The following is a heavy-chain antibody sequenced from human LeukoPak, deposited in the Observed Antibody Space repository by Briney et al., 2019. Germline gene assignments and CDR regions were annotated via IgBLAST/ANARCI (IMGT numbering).Heavy chain of an antibody. J-gene: IGHJ3*02. CDR2: IGSTI. CDR1: GFSFSDYY. V-gene: IGHV3-11*04. Sequence: GGSLRLSCVASGFSFSDYYMSWIRQAPGKGLEWVSYIGSTIYYADSVKGRFTISRDNAKNSLYLQMNSLRVEDTAVYYCARRDDFDIWGQGTMVTVSS. CDR3: ARRDDFDI.